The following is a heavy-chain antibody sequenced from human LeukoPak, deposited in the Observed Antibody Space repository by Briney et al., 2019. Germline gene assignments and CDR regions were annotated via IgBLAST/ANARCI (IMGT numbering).Heavy chain of an antibody. V-gene: IGHV4-34*01. D-gene: IGHD3-22*01. CDR3: ARVWNGYYYVWFDP. Sequence: SETLSLTCAVYGGSFSGYYWSWIRQPPGKGLEWIGEINHSGSTNYNPSLKSRVTISVDTSKNQFSLKLSCVTAADTAVYYCARVWNGYYYVWFDPWGQGTLVTVSS. CDR2: INHSGST. J-gene: IGHJ5*02. CDR1: GGSFSGYY.